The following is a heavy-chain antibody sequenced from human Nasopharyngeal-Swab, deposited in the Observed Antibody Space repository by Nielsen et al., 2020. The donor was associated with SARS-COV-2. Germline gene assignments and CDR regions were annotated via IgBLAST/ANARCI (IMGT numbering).Heavy chain of an antibody. Sequence: GESLKISYAASGFTFSSYSMNWVRQAPGKGLEWVSSISSSSSYIYYADSVKGRFTISRDNAKNSLYLQMNSLRAEDTAVYYCARGQYCSSTSCYARGYYYYCGMDVWGQGTTVTVSS. CDR2: ISSSSSYI. V-gene: IGHV3-21*01. CDR1: GFTFSSYS. D-gene: IGHD2-2*01. CDR3: ARGQYCSSTSCYARGYYYYCGMDV. J-gene: IGHJ6*02.